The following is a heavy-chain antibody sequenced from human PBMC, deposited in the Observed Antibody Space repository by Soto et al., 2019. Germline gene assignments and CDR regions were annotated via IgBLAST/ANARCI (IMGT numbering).Heavy chain of an antibody. D-gene: IGHD3-22*01. V-gene: IGHV4-59*01. CDR3: ARETPDSSGYYYFDY. Sequence: SETLSLTCTVSGGSISSYYWSWIRQPPGKGLEWIGYIYYSGSTNYNPSLKSRVTISVDTSKNQFSLKLSSVTAADTAVYYCARETPDSSGYYYFDYWGQGTLVTVSS. CDR2: IYYSGST. CDR1: GGSISSYY. J-gene: IGHJ4*02.